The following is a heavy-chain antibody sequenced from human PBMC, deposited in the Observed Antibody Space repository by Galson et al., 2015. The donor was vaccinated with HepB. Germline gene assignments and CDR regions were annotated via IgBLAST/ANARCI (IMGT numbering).Heavy chain of an antibody. CDR3: ARSSGGYFDS. D-gene: IGHD1-26*01. CDR2: IKQDGREK. Sequence: SLRLSCAGSGFNSSILRMSWVRQAPGKGLEWVANIKQDGREKYYVGPVKGRFTISRDNAGNSLYLQMNSLRGEDTALYYCARSSGGYFDSWGQGILVTVSS. V-gene: IGHV3-7*01. J-gene: IGHJ4*02. CDR1: GFNSSILR.